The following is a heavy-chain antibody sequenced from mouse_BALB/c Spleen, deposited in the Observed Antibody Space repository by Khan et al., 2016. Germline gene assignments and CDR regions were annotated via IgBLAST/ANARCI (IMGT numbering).Heavy chain of an antibody. J-gene: IGHJ4*01. D-gene: IGHD1-2*01. CDR3: ASTPTAYYTMDY. V-gene: IGHV3-2*02. CDR1: GYSITSDYA. Sequence: EVQLQESGPGLVKPSQSLSLTCTVSGYSITSDYAWNWIRQFPGNKLEWMGYISYSGSTRYYPSLKSRISITRDTSKNQFFLQLNSVTTEDTATXCCASTPTAYYTMDYWGQGTSVTVSS. CDR2: ISYSGST.